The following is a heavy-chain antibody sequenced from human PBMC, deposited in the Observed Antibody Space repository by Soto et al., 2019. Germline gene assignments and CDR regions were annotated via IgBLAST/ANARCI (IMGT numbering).Heavy chain of an antibody. D-gene: IGHD3-22*01. CDR2: MNAYNGDT. CDR3: ARGGYDSGGYPFPY. CDR1: GYTFSSYG. V-gene: IGHV1-18*01. Sequence: QVQLVQSGAEVKKPGASVKVSCKPSGYTFSSYGINWVRQAPGQGLEWMGWMNAYNGDTNYAQKYQGRVNMTTDTSTSTAYMELRSLRSDDTAVYYCARGGYDSGGYPFPYWGQGTLVTVSS. J-gene: IGHJ4*02.